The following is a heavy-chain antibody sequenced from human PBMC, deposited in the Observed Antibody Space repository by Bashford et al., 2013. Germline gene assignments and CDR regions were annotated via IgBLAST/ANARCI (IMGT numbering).Heavy chain of an antibody. CDR1: GGSFTTST. V-gene: IGHV1-69*13. CDR3: ARVLGRVPAADDAFDV. D-gene: IGHD2-2*01. J-gene: IGHJ3*01. CDR2: IIPKFGSQ. Sequence: SVKVSCKASGGSFTTSTITWVRQAPGQGLEWMGGIIPKFGSQIYAQKFQGRVTVSADESTSTAYMELSNLTSHDTALYYCARVLGRVPAADDAFDVWGQGTLVTVSS.